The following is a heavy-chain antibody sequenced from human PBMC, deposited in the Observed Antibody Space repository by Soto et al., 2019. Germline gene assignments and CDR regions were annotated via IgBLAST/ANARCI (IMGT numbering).Heavy chain of an antibody. CDR3: ARANYHYYDSSGYESGFFQH. CDR2: ISAYNGNT. D-gene: IGHD3-22*01. Sequence: ASVKVSCKASGYTFTSYGISWVRQAPGQGLEWTGWISAYNGNTNYAQKLQGRVTMTTDTSTSTAYMELRSLRSDDTAVYYCARANYHYYDSSGYESGFFQHWGQGTLVTVSS. J-gene: IGHJ1*01. V-gene: IGHV1-18*04. CDR1: GYTFTSYG.